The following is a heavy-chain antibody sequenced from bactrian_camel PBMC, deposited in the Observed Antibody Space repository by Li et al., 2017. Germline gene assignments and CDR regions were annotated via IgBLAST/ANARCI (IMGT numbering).Heavy chain of an antibody. CDR3: AADPLSPPSSTRYAVSGYRF. CDR1: GFDYSAYC. J-gene: IGHJ6*01. Sequence: HVQLVESGGGSAQAGGSLRLSCAASGFDYSAYCMGWFRQKPGEEREGVASIDRADRTTYEDSVKGRFTISRDDKKLSLQMADLKPEDSAMYYCAADPLSPPSSTRYAVSGYRFWGQGTQVTVS. V-gene: IGHV3S53*01. D-gene: IGHD1*01. CDR2: IDRADRT.